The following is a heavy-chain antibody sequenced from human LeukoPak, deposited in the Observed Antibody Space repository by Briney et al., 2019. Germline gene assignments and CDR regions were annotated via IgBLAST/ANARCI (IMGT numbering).Heavy chain of an antibody. J-gene: IGHJ4*02. Sequence: GRSLRLSCAASGFTFSSYGMHWVRQAPGKGLEWVAVISYDGSNKYYADSVKGRFTISRDNSKNTLYLQMNSLRAEDTAVYYCARGDSSSFDYWGQGTLVTVSS. V-gene: IGHV3-30*03. D-gene: IGHD6-19*01. CDR2: ISYDGSNK. CDR1: GFTFSSYG. CDR3: ARGDSSSFDY.